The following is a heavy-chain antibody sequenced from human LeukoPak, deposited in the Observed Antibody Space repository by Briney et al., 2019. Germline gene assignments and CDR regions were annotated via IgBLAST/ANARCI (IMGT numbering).Heavy chain of an antibody. D-gene: IGHD3-16*01. CDR3: ARVGGDGQSSFDC. Sequence: GASVKVSCTASGGTFSSYAISWVRQAPGQGLEWMGGIIPIFGTANYAQKFQGRVTINADESTSTAYMELSSLRSEDTAVYYCARVGGDGQSSFDCWGQGTLVTVSS. V-gene: IGHV1-69*13. CDR1: GGTFSSYA. J-gene: IGHJ4*02. CDR2: IIPIFGTA.